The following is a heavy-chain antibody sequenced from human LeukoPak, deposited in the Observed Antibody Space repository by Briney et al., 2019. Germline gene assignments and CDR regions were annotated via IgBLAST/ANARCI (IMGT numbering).Heavy chain of an antibody. CDR1: GYTFTAYY. V-gene: IGHV1-2*02. Sequence: GASVKVSCKASGYTFTAYYMHWVRQAPGQGLEWMGWINPNSGGTKYAQKFQGRVTMTRDTPISTAYMELSRLRSDDAAVYYCTRGIGYCSGSICYEDWNWSDPWGQGTLVTVSS. CDR2: INPNSGGT. J-gene: IGHJ5*02. CDR3: TRGIGYCSGSICYEDWNWSDP. D-gene: IGHD2-15*01.